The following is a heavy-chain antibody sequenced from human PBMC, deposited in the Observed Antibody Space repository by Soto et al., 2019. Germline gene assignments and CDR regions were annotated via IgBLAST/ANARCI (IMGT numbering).Heavy chain of an antibody. D-gene: IGHD3-10*01. CDR1: GDTFSYYS. V-gene: IGHV1-69*02. Sequence: QVQLVQSGAEVKKPGSSVKVSCKASGDTFSYYSVHWVRQAPGLGLEWMGRVIPMLSMSNYAQKFQGRVTISADKSTSTAFMVLSSLRSEDTAMYYCATCYGSVSRAFEYWGQGALVTVSS. J-gene: IGHJ4*02. CDR2: VIPMLSMS. CDR3: ATCYGSVSRAFEY.